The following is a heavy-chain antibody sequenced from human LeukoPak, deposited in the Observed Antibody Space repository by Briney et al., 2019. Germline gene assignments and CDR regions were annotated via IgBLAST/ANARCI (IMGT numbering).Heavy chain of an antibody. D-gene: IGHD3-3*01. CDR3: ASGGFYDFWSGYYTPFDY. J-gene: IGHJ4*02. CDR2: IWYDGSNK. V-gene: IGHV3-33*01. Sequence: GGSLRLSCAASGFTFSSYGMHWVRQAPGKGLEWVAVIWYDGSNKYYADSVKGRFTISRDNSKNTLYLQMNSLRAEDTAMYYCASGGFYDFWSGYYTPFDYWGQGTLVTVSS. CDR1: GFTFSSYG.